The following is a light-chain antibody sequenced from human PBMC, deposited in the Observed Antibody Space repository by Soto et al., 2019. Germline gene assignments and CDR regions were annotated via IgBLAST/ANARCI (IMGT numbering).Light chain of an antibody. CDR2: EGS. CDR3: CSYAGSSSYV. J-gene: IGLJ1*01. V-gene: IGLV2-23*01. Sequence: QSVLTQPASVSGSPGQSITISCTGTSSDVGSYNLVSWYQQHPGKAPKLMIYEGSKRPSGVSNRFSGSKSGNTASLTICGLQAEDEADYYCCSYAGSSSYVFGTVTKVTVL. CDR1: SSDVGSYNL.